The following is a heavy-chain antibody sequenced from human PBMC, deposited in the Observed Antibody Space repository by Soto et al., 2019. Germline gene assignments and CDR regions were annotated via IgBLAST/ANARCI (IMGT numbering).Heavy chain of an antibody. CDR2: IYYSGST. CDR3: ARSWFGELSYYYGMDV. D-gene: IGHD3-10*01. V-gene: IGHV4-30-4*01. J-gene: IGHJ6*02. CDR1: GGSISSGDYY. Sequence: QVQLQESGPGLVKPSQTLSLTCTVSGGSISSGDYYWSWIRQPPGKGLEWIGYIYYSGSTYYNPSLKGRVTISVDTSKNQFSLKLSSVTAADTAVYYWARSWFGELSYYYGMDVWGQGTTVTVSS.